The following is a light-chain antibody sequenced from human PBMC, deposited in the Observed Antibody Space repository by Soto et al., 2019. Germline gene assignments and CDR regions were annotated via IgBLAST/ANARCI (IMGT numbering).Light chain of an antibody. Sequence: EIVLTQSPATLSLSPGERATLSCRASQSVSSYLAWYQQKPGQAPRLLISDASNRATGIPARFSGSGSGTDFPLTVSILEPEYVAVYYCQQRSDWPLTFGGGTKVEI. CDR1: QSVSSY. J-gene: IGKJ4*01. CDR2: DAS. V-gene: IGKV3-11*01. CDR3: QQRSDWPLT.